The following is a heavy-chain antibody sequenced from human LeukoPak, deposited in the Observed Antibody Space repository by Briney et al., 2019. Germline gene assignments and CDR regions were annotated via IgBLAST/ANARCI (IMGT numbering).Heavy chain of an antibody. Sequence: GGSLRLSCAASGFTFDDYGMSWVRQAPGKGLEWVSGINWNGGSTGYADSVKGRFTISRENAKNSLYLHMNSLRAEDTALYDCALNGEIGSGWYGDYYYYYMDVWGKGTMVTVSS. V-gene: IGHV3-20*01. J-gene: IGHJ6*03. CDR2: INWNGGST. CDR1: GFTFDDYG. D-gene: IGHD6-19*01. CDR3: ALNGEIGSGWYGDYYYYYMDV.